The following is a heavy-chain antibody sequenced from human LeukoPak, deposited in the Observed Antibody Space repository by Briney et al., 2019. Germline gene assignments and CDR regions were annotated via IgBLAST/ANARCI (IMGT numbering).Heavy chain of an antibody. D-gene: IGHD5-24*01. CDR3: TRGAPVGSSREFDY. Sequence: SQTLSLTCTVSGGSISSGSYCWSWIRQPAGKGLEWIGRIYTSGSTNYNPSLKSRVTISVDTSKNQFSLQLNSVTPEDTAVYYCTRGAPVGSSREFDYWGQGTLVTVSS. CDR2: IYTSGST. CDR1: GGSISSGSYC. V-gene: IGHV4-61*02. J-gene: IGHJ4*02.